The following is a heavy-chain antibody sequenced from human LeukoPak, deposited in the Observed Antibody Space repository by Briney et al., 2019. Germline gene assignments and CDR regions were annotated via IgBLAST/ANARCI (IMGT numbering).Heavy chain of an antibody. CDR3: ARGRRQWHYFDY. D-gene: IGHD6-19*01. CDR2: ISSSGSTI. J-gene: IGHJ4*02. V-gene: IGHV3-48*03. CDR1: GFTFSSYE. Sequence: PGGSLRLSCAASGFTFSSYEMTWVRQAPGKGLERVSFISSSGSTIYYADSVKGRFTISRDNAKNSLYLQMNRLRAEDTAVYYCARGRRQWHYFDYWGQGTLVTVSS.